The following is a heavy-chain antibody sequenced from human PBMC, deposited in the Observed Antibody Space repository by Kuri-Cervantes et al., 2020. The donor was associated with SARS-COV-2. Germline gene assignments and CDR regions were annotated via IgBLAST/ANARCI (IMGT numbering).Heavy chain of an antibody. CDR1: GGSISSSSYY. V-gene: IGHV4-39*01. J-gene: IGHJ4*02. Sequence: SETLSLTCTVSGGSISSSSYYWGWIRQPPGKGLEWIGSIYYSGSTYYNPSLKSRVTISVDTSKNQFSLKLSSVTAADTAVYYCASRGGVAGTPFDYWGQGTLVTVSS. CDR2: IYYSGST. D-gene: IGHD6-19*01. CDR3: ASRGGVAGTPFDY.